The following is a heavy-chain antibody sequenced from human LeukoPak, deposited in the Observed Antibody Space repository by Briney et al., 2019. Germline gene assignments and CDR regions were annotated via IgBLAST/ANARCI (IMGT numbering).Heavy chain of an antibody. CDR1: GGTFSSYA. V-gene: IGHV1-69*13. D-gene: IGHD2-2*01. CDR2: IIPIFGTA. CDR3: ARDRSGYCSSTSCDDAFDI. J-gene: IGHJ3*02. Sequence: SVKVSCKASGGTFSSYAISWVRQAPGQGLEWMGGIIPIFGTANYAQKFQGRVTITADESTSTAYMELSSLRSEDTAVYYCARDRSGYCSSTSCDDAFDIWGQGTMVTVSS.